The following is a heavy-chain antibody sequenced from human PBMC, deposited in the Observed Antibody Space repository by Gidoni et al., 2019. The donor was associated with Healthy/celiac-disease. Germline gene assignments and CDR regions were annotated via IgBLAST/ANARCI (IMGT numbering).Heavy chain of an antibody. V-gene: IGHV4-39*07. CDR1: GGSISSSSYY. CDR3: AREPQGFGESFDY. Sequence: QLQLQESGPGLVKPSETLSLTCTVSGGSISSSSYYWGWIRQPPGKGLEWIGSIYYSVSTYYNPSLKSRVTISVDTSKNQFSLKLSSVTAADTAVYYCAREPQGFGESFDYWGQGTLVTVSS. CDR2: IYYSVST. D-gene: IGHD3-10*01. J-gene: IGHJ4*02.